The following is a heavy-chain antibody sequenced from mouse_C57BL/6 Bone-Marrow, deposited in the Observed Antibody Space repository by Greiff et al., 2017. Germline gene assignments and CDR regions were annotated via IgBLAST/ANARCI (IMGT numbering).Heavy chain of an antibody. V-gene: IGHV1-81*01. Sequence: VQRVESGAELARPGASVKLSCKASGYTFTSYGISWVKQRTGQGLEWIGEIYPRSGNTYYNEKFKGKATLTADKSSSTAYMELRSLTSEDSAVYFCARFAYSGPYWGQGTLVTVSA. D-gene: IGHD2-12*01. CDR2: IYPRSGNT. CDR3: ARFAYSGPY. CDR1: GYTFTSYG. J-gene: IGHJ3*01.